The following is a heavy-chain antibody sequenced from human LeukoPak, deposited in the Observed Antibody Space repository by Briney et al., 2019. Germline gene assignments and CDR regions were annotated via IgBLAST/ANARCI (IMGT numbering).Heavy chain of an antibody. J-gene: IGHJ4*02. D-gene: IGHD1-14*01. CDR3: ARHRGSNLNRSFDF. V-gene: IGHV4-59*08. CDR1: GGPISSYY. Sequence: SETLSLTCTVSGGPISSYYWSWIRQPPGKGLEWIGCFYYSGGTYYNPSLKSRVTISVDTSKNQFSLKLSSVTAADTAMYYCARHRGSNLNRSFDFWGQGALVTVSS. CDR2: FYYSGGT.